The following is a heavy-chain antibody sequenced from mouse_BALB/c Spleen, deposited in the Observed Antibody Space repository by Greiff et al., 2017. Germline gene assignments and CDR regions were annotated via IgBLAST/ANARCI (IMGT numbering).Heavy chain of an antibody. J-gene: IGHJ2*01. CDR1: GFTFSSFG. V-gene: IGHV5-17*02. CDR3: ARVRGDYFDY. CDR2: ISSGSSTI. Sequence: EVKLVESGGGLVQPGGSRKLSCAASGFTFSSFGVHWVRQAPEKGLEWVAYISSGSSTIYYADTVKGRFTISRDNPKNTLFLQMTSLRSEDTAMYYCARVRGDYFDYWGQGTTLTVSS.